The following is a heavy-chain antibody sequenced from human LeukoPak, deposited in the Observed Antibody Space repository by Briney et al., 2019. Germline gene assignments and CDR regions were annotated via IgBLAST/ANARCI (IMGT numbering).Heavy chain of an antibody. Sequence: GGSLRLSCAASGFTFSSYGMHWVRQAPGKGLEWVAVISYDGSNKYQADSVKGRFTISRDNSENTLYLQMNSLRAEDTAVYYCVKDSGIAVAGTATFDYWGQGTLVTVSS. J-gene: IGHJ4*02. D-gene: IGHD6-19*01. CDR1: GFTFSSYG. CDR3: VKDSGIAVAGTATFDY. CDR2: ISYDGSNK. V-gene: IGHV3-30*18.